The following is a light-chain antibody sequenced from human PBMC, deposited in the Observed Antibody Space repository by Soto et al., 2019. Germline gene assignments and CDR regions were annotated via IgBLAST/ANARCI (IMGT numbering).Light chain of an antibody. CDR2: LDSDGSH. CDR3: QTWGTGIVV. CDR1: SGHSNYA. V-gene: IGLV4-69*01. J-gene: IGLJ3*02. Sequence: QPVLTQSPSASASLGASVKLTCTLSSGHSNYAIAWHQQQPEKGPRYLMKLDSDGSHSKGDGIPDRFSGSSSGADRYLTIASLQSEEEADYCCQTWGTGIVVFGGGTQLTVL.